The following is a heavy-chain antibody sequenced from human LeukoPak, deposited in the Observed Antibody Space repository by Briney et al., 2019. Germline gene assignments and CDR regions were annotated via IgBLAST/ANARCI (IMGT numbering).Heavy chain of an antibody. CDR2: IYSGGST. V-gene: IGHV3-53*01. Sequence: PGGSLILSCAASGFTVSSNYMSWVRQAPGKGLEWVSVIYSGGSTYYADSVKGRFTISRDNSKNTLYLQMNSLRAEDTAVYYCARVHVGAVAGKNYFDYWGQGTLVTVSS. J-gene: IGHJ4*02. D-gene: IGHD6-19*01. CDR3: ARVHVGAVAGKNYFDY. CDR1: GFTVSSNY.